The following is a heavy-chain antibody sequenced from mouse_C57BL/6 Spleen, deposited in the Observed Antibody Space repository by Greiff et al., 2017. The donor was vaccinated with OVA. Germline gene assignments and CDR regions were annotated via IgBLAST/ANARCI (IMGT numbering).Heavy chain of an antibody. CDR2: INPNNGGT. CDR3: ARRGLLWCFDY. CDR1: GYTFTDYY. D-gene: IGHD2-13*01. J-gene: IGHJ2*01. Sequence: VQLQQSGPELVKPGASVKISCKASGYTFTDYYMNWVKQSHGKSLEWIGDINPNNGGTSYNQKFKGKATLTVDKSSSTAYMELRSLTSEDSAVYYCARRGLLWCFDYWGQGTTLTVSS. V-gene: IGHV1-26*01.